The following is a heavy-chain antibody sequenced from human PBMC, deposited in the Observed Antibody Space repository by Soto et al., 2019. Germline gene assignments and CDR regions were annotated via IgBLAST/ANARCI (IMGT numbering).Heavy chain of an antibody. CDR3: AKGHSFCDFRLAS. CDR2: INGPGSRT. Sequence: EVQLVESGGGLVQPGGSLRLSCAASGFTFSSYAMTWVRRAPGKGLEWVSSINGPGSRTYYADSVRGRFSISRDNSKNTLFLQMSCLSGEDTAVYFGAKGHSFCDFRLASWGRGTLVTVSS. V-gene: IGHV3-23*04. CDR1: GFTFSSYA. J-gene: IGHJ5*02. D-gene: IGHD3-16*01.